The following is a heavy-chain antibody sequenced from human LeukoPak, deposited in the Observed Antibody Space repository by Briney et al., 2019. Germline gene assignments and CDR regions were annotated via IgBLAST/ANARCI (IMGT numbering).Heavy chain of an antibody. CDR1: GFTFSSYW. CDR3: AREGSVDDAFDI. J-gene: IGHJ3*02. CDR2: INSDGSST. Sequence: GGSLRLSCAASGFTFSSYWMHWVRQAPGKGLVWVSRINSDGSSTSYADSVKGRFTISRDNAKNTLYLQMNSLRAEDTAVYYCAREGSVDDAFDIWAKGQWSPSLQ. V-gene: IGHV3-74*01.